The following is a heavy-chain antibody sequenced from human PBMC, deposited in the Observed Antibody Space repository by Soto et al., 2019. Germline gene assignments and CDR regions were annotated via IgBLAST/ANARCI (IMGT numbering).Heavy chain of an antibody. CDR2: IYYSGST. D-gene: IGHD3-9*01. CDR3: VRDYLLTGFDP. Sequence: SETLSLTCTVSCGSISSYYWSWIRQPPGKGLEWIGYIYYSGSTNYNPSLESRVTISIDASKNQFSLKMKSVTAADTAVYYCVRDYLLTGFDPWGQGALVTVSS. V-gene: IGHV4-59*01. CDR1: CGSISSYY. J-gene: IGHJ5*02.